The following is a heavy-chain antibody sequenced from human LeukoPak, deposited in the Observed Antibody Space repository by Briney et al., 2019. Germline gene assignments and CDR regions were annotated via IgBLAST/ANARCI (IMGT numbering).Heavy chain of an antibody. D-gene: IGHD6-19*01. CDR1: GFTFSDFW. CDR2: INRVGSDK. V-gene: IGHV3-7*01. Sequence: PGGSLRLSCSASGFTFSDFWMTWVRQAPGKGLEWVGNINRVGSDKSSVDSVDSVKGRFTISRDNAKNSVYLHMNSLRAEDTAVYYCARDVGRGWFDYWGQGSLVTVSS. CDR3: ARDVGRGWFDY. J-gene: IGHJ4*02.